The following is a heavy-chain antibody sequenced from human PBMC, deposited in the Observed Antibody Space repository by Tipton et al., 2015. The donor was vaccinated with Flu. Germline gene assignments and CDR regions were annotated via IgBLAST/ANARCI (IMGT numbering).Heavy chain of an antibody. CDR1: GGSFTDYY. V-gene: IGHV4-34*01. CDR3: ARGSGSGTYVIFDY. D-gene: IGHD3-10*01. Sequence: GLVKPSETLSLTCAVYGGSFTDYYWSWIRQPPGKGLEWIGEIHHSGSTKYNPSLKSRVTISVDTSKNQFSLKLASVTAADTAVYYCARGSGSGTYVIFDYWGQGTLVTVSS. J-gene: IGHJ4*02. CDR2: IHHSGST.